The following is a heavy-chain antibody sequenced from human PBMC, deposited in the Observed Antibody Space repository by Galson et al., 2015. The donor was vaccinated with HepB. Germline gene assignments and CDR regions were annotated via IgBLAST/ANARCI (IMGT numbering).Heavy chain of an antibody. CDR1: GFTFSSYS. CDR2: ISSSSSYI. Sequence: SLRLSCAASGFTFSSYSMNWVRQAPGKGLEWVSSISSSSSYIYYAGSVKGRFTISRDNAKNSLYLQMNSLRAEDTAVYYCARDVEYYYDSSGHDAFDIWGQGTMVTVSS. CDR3: ARDVEYYYDSSGHDAFDI. V-gene: IGHV3-21*01. D-gene: IGHD3-22*01. J-gene: IGHJ3*02.